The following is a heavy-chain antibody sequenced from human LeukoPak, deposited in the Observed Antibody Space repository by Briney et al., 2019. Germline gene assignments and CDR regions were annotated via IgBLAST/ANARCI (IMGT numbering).Heavy chain of an antibody. Sequence: GGSPRLSCADSGFTFSRYWMHWVRQTPGKGLVWVSCISADGSVTRYADSVKGRFTISRDNTKSTLYLQMHSLRAEDTAVYYCATAGGDGSRMGFDPCGQGTLVTVSS. CDR3: ATAGGDGSRMGFDP. J-gene: IGHJ5*02. CDR1: GFTFSRYW. D-gene: IGHD2-15*01. CDR2: ISADGSVT. V-gene: IGHV3-74*01.